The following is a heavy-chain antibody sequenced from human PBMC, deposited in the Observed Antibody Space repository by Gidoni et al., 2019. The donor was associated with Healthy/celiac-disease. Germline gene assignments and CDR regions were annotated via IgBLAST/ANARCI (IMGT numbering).Heavy chain of an antibody. J-gene: IGHJ6*02. D-gene: IGHD3-22*01. V-gene: IGHV4-61*01. Sequence: QVQLQESGPGLVKPSETLSLTCTVSGGSVRSGSYYWSWIRQPPGKGLEWIGYIYYSGSTNYSPSLKSRVTISVDTSKNQFSLKLSSVTAADTAVYYCATVVNVPYYYYGMDVWGQGTTVTVSS. CDR2: IYYSGST. CDR1: GGSVRSGSYY. CDR3: ATVVNVPYYYYGMDV.